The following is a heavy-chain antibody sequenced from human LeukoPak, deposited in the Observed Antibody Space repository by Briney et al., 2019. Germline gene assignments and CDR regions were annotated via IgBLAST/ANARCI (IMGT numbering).Heavy chain of an antibody. V-gene: IGHV4-59*08. CDR3: ARRGYFDY. CDR1: GGSMSDYY. CDR2: IYYSGGA. J-gene: IGHJ4*02. Sequence: SETLSLTCTVSGGSMSDYYWGWIRQPPGKRLEWIGHIYYSGGAYYNPSLKSRVTISIDTSKNQFSLKLTSVTAADTAIYYCARRGYFDYWGQGILVTVSA.